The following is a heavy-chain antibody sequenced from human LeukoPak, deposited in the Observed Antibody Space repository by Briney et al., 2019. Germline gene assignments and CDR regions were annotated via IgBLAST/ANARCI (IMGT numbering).Heavy chain of an antibody. J-gene: IGHJ4*02. CDR2: IYSGGST. D-gene: IGHD3-3*01. CDR3: ARGHYDFWSGSSGPYYFDY. CDR1: GXTFSSYA. V-gene: IGHV3-66*01. Sequence: GGSLRLSCAASGXTFSSYAMSWVRQAPGKGPEWVSVIYSGGSTYYADSVKGRFTISRDNSKNTLYLQMNSLRAEDTAVYYCARGHYDFWSGSSGPYYFDYWGQGTLVTVSS.